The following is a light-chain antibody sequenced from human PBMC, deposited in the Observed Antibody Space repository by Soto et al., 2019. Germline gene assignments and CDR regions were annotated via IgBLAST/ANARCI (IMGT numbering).Light chain of an antibody. CDR1: QSISSY. Sequence: DIQMTQSPSSLSASVGDRVTITCRASQSISSYLNWYQQKPGKAPKLLIYAASSLQSGVPSRFSGSGSGTDFTITISSLQPEDFATYSWQQSYSTPPYTFGQGTKLEIK. CDR3: QQSYSTPPYT. V-gene: IGKV1-39*01. J-gene: IGKJ2*01. CDR2: AAS.